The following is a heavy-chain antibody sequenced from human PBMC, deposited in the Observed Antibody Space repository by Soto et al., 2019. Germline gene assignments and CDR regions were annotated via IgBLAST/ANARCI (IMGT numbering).Heavy chain of an antibody. V-gene: IGHV3-30-3*01. CDR3: AREYSGSYSVGYYYYGMDV. CDR1: GFTFSSYA. D-gene: IGHD1-26*01. J-gene: IGHJ6*02. CDR2: ISYDGSNK. Sequence: ESGGGVVQPGRSLRLSCAASGFTFSSYAMHWVRQAPGKGLEWVAVISYDGSNKYYADSVKGRFTISRDNSKNTLYLQMNSLRAEDTAVYYCAREYSGSYSVGYYYYGMDVWGQGTTVTVSS.